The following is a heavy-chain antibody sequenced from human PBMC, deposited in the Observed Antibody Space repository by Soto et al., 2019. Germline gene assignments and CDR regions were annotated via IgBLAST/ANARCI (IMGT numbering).Heavy chain of an antibody. CDR3: ARGDSTDCSNGVCPFFYNHDMDA. CDR1: GYSFTDYH. Sequence: ASVKVSCKASGYSFTDYHIHWVRQAPGQGLEWLGRINPKSGGTSTAQKFQGWVTMTTDTSISTASMELTRLTSDDTAIYYCARGDSTDCSNGVCPFFYNHDMDAWGQ. D-gene: IGHD2-8*01. J-gene: IGHJ6*02. V-gene: IGHV1-2*04. CDR2: INPKSGGT.